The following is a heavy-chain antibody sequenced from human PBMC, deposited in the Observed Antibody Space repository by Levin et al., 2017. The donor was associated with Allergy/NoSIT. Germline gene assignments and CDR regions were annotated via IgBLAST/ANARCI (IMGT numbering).Heavy chain of an antibody. CDR2: IYWDDDK. CDR3: AHSRAPRVIDY. D-gene: IGHD2-21*01. CDR1: GFSLSTSGVG. V-gene: IGHV2-5*02. Sequence: QTLSLTCTFSGFSLSTSGVGVGWNRQPPGKALEWLALIYWDDDKSLSPSLRTRLTITKDTSKNQVVLAMTNMDPVDTATYYCAHSRAPRVIDYWGQGTLVIVSS. J-gene: IGHJ4*02.